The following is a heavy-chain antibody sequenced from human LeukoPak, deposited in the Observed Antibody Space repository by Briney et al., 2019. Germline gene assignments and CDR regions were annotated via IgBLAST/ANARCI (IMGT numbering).Heavy chain of an antibody. D-gene: IGHD2-15*01. CDR1: GFTFSSYE. V-gene: IGHV3-48*03. Sequence: GSLRLSCAASGFTFSSYEMNWVRQAPGKGLEWVSYISSSGTTIYYADSVKGRFTISRDNAKNSLYLQMNSLRAEDTAVYYCAREGRHLLSRNWLDPWGQGTLVTVSS. CDR3: AREGRHLLSRNWLDP. J-gene: IGHJ5*02. CDR2: ISSSGTTI.